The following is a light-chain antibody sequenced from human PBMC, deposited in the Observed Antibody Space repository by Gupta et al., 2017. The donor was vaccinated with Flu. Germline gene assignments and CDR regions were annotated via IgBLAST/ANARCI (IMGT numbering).Light chain of an antibody. V-gene: IGLV4-69*01. CDR3: QTWGTGIQV. CDR1: SAHSHYA. J-gene: IGLJ3*02. Sequence: QLILPHSPSASASLGASVKLTCTLNSAHSHYAIAWHQQQPEKGPRYLMQVDSDGSHSTGAGIPDRFSGSGSGADLYPIIARRQADDEGDYYCQTWGTGIQVFGGGTKLTVL. CDR2: VDSDGSH.